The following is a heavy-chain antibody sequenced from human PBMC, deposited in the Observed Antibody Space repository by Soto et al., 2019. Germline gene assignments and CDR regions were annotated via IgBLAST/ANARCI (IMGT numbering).Heavy chain of an antibody. CDR2: ISAYSANT. V-gene: IGHV1-18*01. CDR1: GYTFSSYG. Sequence: QVQLVQSGAEVKEPGASVKVSCKASGYTFSSYGISWVRQVPGQGLEWMGWISAYSANTKYAQKFQGRVTMTTDTSTSTAYLELRSMRSDDTAIYYCAREGYYTGSRTESITIDYWGQGTLVTVSS. CDR3: AREGYYTGSRTESITIDY. D-gene: IGHD3-10*01. J-gene: IGHJ4*02.